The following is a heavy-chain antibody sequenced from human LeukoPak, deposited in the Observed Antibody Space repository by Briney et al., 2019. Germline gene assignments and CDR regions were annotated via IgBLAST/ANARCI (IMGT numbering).Heavy chain of an antibody. CDR3: AKEGYYCMDV. CDR2: IQGDGSEK. V-gene: IGHV3-7*01. Sequence: GGSLRLSCAASGFTFSSYWMSWVRQAPGEGLEWVAKIQGDGSEKNYVDSVKGRFTISRDNGKNSLCLQMNSLRAEDTAVYYCAKEGYYCMDVWGKGTTVTVSS. CDR1: GFTFSSYW. J-gene: IGHJ6*03.